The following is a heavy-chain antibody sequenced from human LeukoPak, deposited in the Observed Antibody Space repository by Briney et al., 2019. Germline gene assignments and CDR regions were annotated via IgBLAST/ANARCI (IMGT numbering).Heavy chain of an antibody. CDR2: IKQDGSER. J-gene: IGHJ4*02. CDR1: GFTFTTFW. CDR3: AGSGWQVYLDY. D-gene: IGHD6-19*01. Sequence: PGGSLRLSCAASGFTFTTFWMSWVRQAPGTGLEWVTNIKQDGSERYYVDSVKGRFTISRDNAKNSLYLQMNSLRAEDTGVHYCAGSGWQVYLDYWGQGALVTVSS. V-gene: IGHV3-7*01.